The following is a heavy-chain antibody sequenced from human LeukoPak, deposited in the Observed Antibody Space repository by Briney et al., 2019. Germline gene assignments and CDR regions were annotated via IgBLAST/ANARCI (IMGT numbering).Heavy chain of an antibody. Sequence: GASVKVSCKASGGTFSSYAISWVRQAPGQGLEWMGRINPNSGGTNYAQKFQGRVTMTRDTSISTAYMELSRLRSDDTAVYYCARGGDYYDSSGEFDYWGQGTLVTVSS. J-gene: IGHJ4*02. CDR3: ARGGDYYDSSGEFDY. CDR1: GGTFSSYA. CDR2: INPNSGGT. D-gene: IGHD3-22*01. V-gene: IGHV1-2*06.